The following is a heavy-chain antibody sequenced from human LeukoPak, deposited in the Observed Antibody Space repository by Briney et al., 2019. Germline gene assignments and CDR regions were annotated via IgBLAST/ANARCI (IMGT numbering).Heavy chain of an antibody. CDR2: VDPEDGET. D-gene: IGHD2-2*01. J-gene: IGHJ5*02. V-gene: IGHV1-69-2*01. CDR3: ATNPRYCSSTSCYFP. CDR1: GYTFTDYY. Sequence: ASVKVSCKVSGYTFTDYYVHWVQQAPGKGLEWMGLVDPEDGETIYAEKFQGRVTITADTSTDTAYMELSSLRSEDTAVYYCATNPRYCSSTSCYFPWGQGTLVIVSS.